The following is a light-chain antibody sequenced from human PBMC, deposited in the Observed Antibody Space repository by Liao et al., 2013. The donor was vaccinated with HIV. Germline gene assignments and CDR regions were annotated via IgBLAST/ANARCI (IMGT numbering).Light chain of an antibody. CDR1: NIGTKV. J-gene: IGLJ1*01. CDR2: QDT. V-gene: IGLV3-21*01. Sequence: SYILTQPPSVSVAPGQTARIACGANNIGTKVVHWYQQKPGQSPVLVIYQDTKRPSGIPERFSGSNSGNTATLTISATQAMDEADYYCQAWDSSTEVFGTGTKVTVL. CDR3: QAWDSSTEV.